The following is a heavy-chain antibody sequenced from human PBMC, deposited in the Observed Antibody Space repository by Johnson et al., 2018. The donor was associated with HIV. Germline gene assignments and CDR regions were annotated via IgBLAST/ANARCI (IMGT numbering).Heavy chain of an antibody. Sequence: QVQLVESGGGVVQPGGSLRLSCAASGFTFSSYGMHWVRQAPGKGLEWVAFIWYDDSNEYYGESVKGRFTISRDNSKNTLYLQMNSLRAEDTAVYYCAKDVGNYWPNAFDIWGQGTTVTVSS. CDR1: GFTFSSYG. CDR2: IWYDDSNE. CDR3: AKDVGNYWPNAFDI. J-gene: IGHJ3*02. D-gene: IGHD3-22*01. V-gene: IGHV3-30*02.